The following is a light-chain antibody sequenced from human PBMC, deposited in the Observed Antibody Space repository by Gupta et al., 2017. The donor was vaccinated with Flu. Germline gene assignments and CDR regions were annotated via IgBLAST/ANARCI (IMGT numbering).Light chain of an antibody. V-gene: IGLV1-40*01. J-gene: IGLJ1*01. CDR2: GNN. Sequence: VTITCTGTNSNIEADLYVHWSQQLPATAPKLLIYGNNNRPSGVPDRFSGSKSGTYASPAIPGLQAEDEADYYCQYSDSSLGGYVFGGGTRLTVL. CDR3: QYSDSSLGGYV. CDR1: NSNIEADLY.